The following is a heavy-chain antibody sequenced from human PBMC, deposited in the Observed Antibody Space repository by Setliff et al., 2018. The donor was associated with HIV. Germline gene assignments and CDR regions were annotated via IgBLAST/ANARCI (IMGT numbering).Heavy chain of an antibody. CDR2: IYTTGST. CDR3: ARVPPEYRSSSKAFDI. CDR1: GSSISGHF. V-gene: IGHV4-59*11. J-gene: IGHJ3*02. D-gene: IGHD6-6*01. Sequence: SETLSLTCTVSGSSISGHFWTWIRQPPGKGLEWIGYIYTTGSTNYNPSLTSRVTISVDTSKNKFSLKMRSVTAADTAVYYCARVPPEYRSSSKAFDIWGQGTKVTVSS.